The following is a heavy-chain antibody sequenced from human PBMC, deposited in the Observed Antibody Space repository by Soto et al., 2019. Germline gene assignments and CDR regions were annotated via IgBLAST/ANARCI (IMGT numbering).Heavy chain of an antibody. CDR3: ARSRDGYSFYFYYGMDV. V-gene: IGHV3-30*03. J-gene: IGHJ6*02. CDR2: ILHDGSAE. Sequence: PGWSLRLSCASSVFTFTNYAMHWVRQAPGKGLEWMALILHDGSAEYYADSVKGRFTISRDNSKSTLYLQMNSLRAEDTAVYYCARSRDGYSFYFYYGMDVWGQGTTVTVSS. D-gene: IGHD4-4*01. CDR1: VFTFTNYA.